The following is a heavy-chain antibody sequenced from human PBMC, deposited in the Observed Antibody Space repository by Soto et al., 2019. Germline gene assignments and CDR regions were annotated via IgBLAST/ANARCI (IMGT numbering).Heavy chain of an antibody. CDR2: IAPVFRTP. J-gene: IGHJ4*02. CDR3: ARDARRGQWLVPPGFDF. CDR1: GGPFSNYA. V-gene: IGHV1-69*01. Sequence: QVHLVQSGAEVKKPGSSVKVSCKASGGPFSNYAISWVRQAPGQGLEWLGGIAPVFRTPNYADKFQGRLTVTADESTSTAYMELSSLTSEDTAMYFCARDARRGQWLVPPGFDFWGQGTLVIVSS. D-gene: IGHD6-19*01.